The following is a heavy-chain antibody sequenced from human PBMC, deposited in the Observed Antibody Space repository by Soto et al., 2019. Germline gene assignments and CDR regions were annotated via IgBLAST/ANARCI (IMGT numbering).Heavy chain of an antibody. CDR1: RYIFTNYA. Sequence: QLLLVQSGAEVKKPGASVKVSCKASRYIFTNYAIHWVRQAPGHSLEWLGWIDTGNGNTRYSQKFKGRVTITRDTFANTAGMELNNLRSEDTAVYYCARDAKWDPRGVEAEQDDYFDHWGQGTLVTVSS. CDR3: ARDAKWDPRGVEAEQDDYFDH. CDR2: IDTGNGNT. D-gene: IGHD1-26*01. J-gene: IGHJ4*02. V-gene: IGHV1-3*04.